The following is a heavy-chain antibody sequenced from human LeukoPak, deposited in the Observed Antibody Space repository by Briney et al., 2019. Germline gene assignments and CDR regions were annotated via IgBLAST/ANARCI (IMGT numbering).Heavy chain of an antibody. D-gene: IGHD1-1*01. CDR1: GFTFSSYS. V-gene: IGHV3-23*01. Sequence: QPGGSLRLSCAASGFTFSSYSMSWVRQAPGKGLQWLSAISGSGGITYYADSVKGRFTISRDNSQNTLYLQMNSLRADDTAVYYCAKERDNFGYSDYWGQGTLVTVSS. CDR3: AKERDNFGYSDY. CDR2: ISGSGGIT. J-gene: IGHJ4*02.